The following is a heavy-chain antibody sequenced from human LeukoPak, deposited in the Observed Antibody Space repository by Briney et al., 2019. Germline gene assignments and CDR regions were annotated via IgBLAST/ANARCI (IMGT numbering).Heavy chain of an antibody. CDR2: ISSSGSTI. Sequence: GGSLRLSCAASGFTFSSYEMNWVRQAPGKGLEWVSYISSSGSTIYYADSVKGRFTISRDNAKNSLYLQMSSLRAEDTAVCYCARVGLALGYWGQGTLVTVSS. D-gene: IGHD3/OR15-3a*01. V-gene: IGHV3-48*03. CDR1: GFTFSSYE. CDR3: ARVGLALGY. J-gene: IGHJ4*02.